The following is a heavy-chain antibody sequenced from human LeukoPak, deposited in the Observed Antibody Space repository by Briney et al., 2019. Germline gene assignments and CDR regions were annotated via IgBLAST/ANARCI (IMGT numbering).Heavy chain of an antibody. D-gene: IGHD3-22*01. Sequence: ASVKVSCKASGYTFTSYGISWVRQAPGQGLEWMGWISNYNGNTKYAQKLQGRVTMTTDTSTSTAYMELRSLRSDDTAVYYCARDFHSSGYYHYFHYWGQGTLVTVSS. J-gene: IGHJ4*02. CDR3: ARDFHSSGYYHYFHY. CDR2: ISNYNGNT. V-gene: IGHV1-18*01. CDR1: GYTFTSYG.